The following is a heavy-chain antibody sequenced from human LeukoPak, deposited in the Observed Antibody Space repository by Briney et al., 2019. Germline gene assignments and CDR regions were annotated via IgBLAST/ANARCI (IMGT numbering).Heavy chain of an antibody. J-gene: IGHJ3*01. CDR2: IYYSGNT. D-gene: IGHD4-11*01. Sequence: PSETLSLTCSVSGGSISSGSYYWGWIRQPPGKGLEWIGSIYYSGNTYYNPSLKSRVTISVDTSKIQFSLKLSSVTAADTAVYYCARQSTTIDAFDVWGQGTMVTVSS. V-gene: IGHV4-39*01. CDR1: GGSISSGSYY. CDR3: ARQSTTIDAFDV.